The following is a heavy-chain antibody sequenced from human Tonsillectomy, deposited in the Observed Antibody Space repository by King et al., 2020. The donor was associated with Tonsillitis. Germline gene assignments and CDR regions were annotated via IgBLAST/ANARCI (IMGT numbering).Heavy chain of an antibody. D-gene: IGHD2-2*01. CDR1: GASISSSNYY. CDR3: ARGVPATAIEGNY. CDR2: FSYSGIT. J-gene: IGHJ4*02. Sequence: QLQESGPGLVKPSETLSLTCTVSGASISSSNYYWGWIRQPPGKGLEWIGSFSYSGITYFNPSLKSRVTISLDTSKSQFSLNLSSVTAAGTAVYYCARGVPATAIEGNYWGQGTLVTVSS. V-gene: IGHV4-39*07.